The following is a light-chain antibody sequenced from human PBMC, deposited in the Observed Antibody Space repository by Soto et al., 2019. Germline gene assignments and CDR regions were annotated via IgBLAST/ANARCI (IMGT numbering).Light chain of an antibody. CDR3: QQSGSSPWA. CDR2: GAS. J-gene: IGKJ1*01. CDR1: QSVTSSY. Sequence: EIVLTQSPGTLSLSPGERATLSCRASQSVTSSYLAWYQQKPGQAPRLLISGASSRATGIPDRFSGSGSGTDFTLTISRLEPEDFAVYYCQQSGSSPWAFGQGTKVEIK. V-gene: IGKV3-20*01.